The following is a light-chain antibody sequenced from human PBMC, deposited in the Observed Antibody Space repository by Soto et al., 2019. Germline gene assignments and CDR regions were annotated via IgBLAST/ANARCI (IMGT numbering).Light chain of an antibody. CDR3: CSYAGIYTLYV. CDR1: SSDVGDYNY. V-gene: IGLV2-11*01. CDR2: DVS. Sequence: QSALTQPRSVSGSPGQSVTISCTGTSSDVGDYNYVSWYQHHPGKAPKLLLYDVSERPSGVPDRFSGSKSGNTASLTISGLQAEDEADYYCCSYAGIYTLYVFGTGTKVTVL. J-gene: IGLJ1*01.